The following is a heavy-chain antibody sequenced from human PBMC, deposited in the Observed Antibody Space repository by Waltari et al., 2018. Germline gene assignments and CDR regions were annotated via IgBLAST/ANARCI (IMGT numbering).Heavy chain of an antibody. V-gene: IGHV4-59*01. CDR3: ARSREQTYYYDSSGYYYGFYGMLAFDI. CDR2: ST. J-gene: IGHJ3*02. Sequence: STNYNPSLKSRVTISVDTSKNQFSLKLSSVTAADTAVYYCARSREQTYYYDSSGYYYGFYGMLAFDIWGQGTMVTVSS. D-gene: IGHD3-22*01.